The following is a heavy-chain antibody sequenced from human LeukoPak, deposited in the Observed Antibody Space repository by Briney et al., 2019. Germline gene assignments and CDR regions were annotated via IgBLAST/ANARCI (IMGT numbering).Heavy chain of an antibody. CDR3: VRVGSVAGSDYLDY. J-gene: IGHJ4*02. D-gene: IGHD6-19*01. Sequence: SGGSLRLSCVVSGFTFSDHFLDWVRQAPGKGLEWVGRSRNKAKSYTTEYAASVKGRFTISRDDSKNSLYLQMNSLKTEDTAVYYCVRVGSVAGSDYLDYWGQGTLVTVSS. V-gene: IGHV3-72*01. CDR1: GFTFSDHF. CDR2: SRNKAKSYTT.